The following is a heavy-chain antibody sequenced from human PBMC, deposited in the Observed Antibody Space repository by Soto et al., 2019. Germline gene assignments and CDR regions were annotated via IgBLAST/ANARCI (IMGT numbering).Heavy chain of an antibody. CDR3: ARGPDDILAGQLDY. CDR2: IIPIFGTA. CDR1: GGTFSSYA. Sequence: QVQLVQSGAEVKKPGSSVKVSCKASGGTFSSYAISWVRQAPGQGLEWMGGIIPIFGTANYAQKFPGRVTIDADESTSTAYRELSSLSSEDTAVYYCARGPDDILAGQLDYWGQGTLVTVSS. V-gene: IGHV1-69*12. D-gene: IGHD3-9*01. J-gene: IGHJ4*02.